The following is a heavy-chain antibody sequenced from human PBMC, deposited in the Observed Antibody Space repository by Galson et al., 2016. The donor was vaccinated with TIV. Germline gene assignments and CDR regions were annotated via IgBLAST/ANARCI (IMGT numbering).Heavy chain of an antibody. J-gene: IGHJ4*02. CDR3: ARDTPSLLAAATMDY. CDR2: ISVYNGNT. D-gene: IGHD6-25*01. CDR1: GYIFNNFG. Sequence: VKVSCKASGYIFNNFGVSWVRQAPGQGLEWMAWISVYNGNTNYAQSLQGRVTLTTDTSTGTAYMELRSLRSDDTAVYYCARDTPSLLAAATMDYWGQGTLVTVSS. V-gene: IGHV1-18*01.